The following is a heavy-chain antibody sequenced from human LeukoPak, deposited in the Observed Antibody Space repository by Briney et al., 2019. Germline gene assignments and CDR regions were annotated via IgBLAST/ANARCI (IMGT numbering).Heavy chain of an antibody. CDR2: IYYSGST. D-gene: IGHD3-22*01. Sequence: MASETLSLTCTVSGGSISSYYWSWIRQPPGKGLEWIGYIYYSGSTNYNPSLKSRVTISVDTSKDQFSLKLSSVTAADTAVYYCARGHSSGYGDWGQGTLVTVSS. J-gene: IGHJ4*02. V-gene: IGHV4-59*01. CDR1: GGSISSYY. CDR3: ARGHSSGYGD.